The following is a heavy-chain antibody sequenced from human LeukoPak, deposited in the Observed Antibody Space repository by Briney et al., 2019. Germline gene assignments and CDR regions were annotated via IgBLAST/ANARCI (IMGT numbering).Heavy chain of an antibody. CDR2: IYYSGST. CDR1: GGSISSSSCY. CDR3: AREYESITMIVA. Sequence: SETLSLTCTVSGGSISSSSCYWAWIRQPPGKGLEWIGYIYYSGSTNYNPSLKSRVTISVDTSKNQFSLKLSSVTAADTAVYYCAREYESITMIVAWGQGTLVTVSS. V-gene: IGHV4-61*01. D-gene: IGHD3-22*01. J-gene: IGHJ4*02.